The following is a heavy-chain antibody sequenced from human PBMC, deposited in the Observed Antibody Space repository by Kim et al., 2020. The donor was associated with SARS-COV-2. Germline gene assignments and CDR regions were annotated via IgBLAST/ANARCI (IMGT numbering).Heavy chain of an antibody. V-gene: IGHV4-59*08. D-gene: IGHD6-13*01. Sequence: NTNPSLTSRLTISLDTSKGQFFLRLTSLTAADTAVYYCARQPQSTAAFDHWGQGALVTVSS. J-gene: IGHJ4*02. CDR3: ARQPQSTAAFDH.